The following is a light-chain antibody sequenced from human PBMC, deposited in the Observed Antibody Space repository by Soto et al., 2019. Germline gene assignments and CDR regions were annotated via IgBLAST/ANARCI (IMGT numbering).Light chain of an antibody. J-gene: IGKJ1*01. V-gene: IGKV1-39*01. CDR1: QSISSY. Sequence: DIQMTQSPSSLSASVGDRVTITCRASQSISSYLNWYQQKPGKAPKLLIYAASSLQTGVPSRFSGSGSGTAFTLTISSLQPEDFATYYCQQTYNTPWTFGQGTKVEI. CDR3: QQTYNTPWT. CDR2: AAS.